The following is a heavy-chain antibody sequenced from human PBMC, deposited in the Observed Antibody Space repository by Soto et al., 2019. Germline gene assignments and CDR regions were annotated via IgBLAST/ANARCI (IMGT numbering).Heavy chain of an antibody. Sequence: ASVKVSCKASGYTFTGYYMHWVRQAPGQGLEWMGWINPNSGGTNYAQKFQGWVTMTRDTSISTAYMELSRLRSDDTAVYYCARDPGIAAAAPLYYFHYWGQGTLVTVSS. CDR3: ARDPGIAAAAPLYYFHY. D-gene: IGHD6-25*01. J-gene: IGHJ4*02. CDR1: GYTFTGYY. V-gene: IGHV1-2*04. CDR2: INPNSGGT.